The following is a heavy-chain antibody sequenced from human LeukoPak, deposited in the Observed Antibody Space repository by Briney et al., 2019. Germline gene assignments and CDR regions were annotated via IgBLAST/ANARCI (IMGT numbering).Heavy chain of an antibody. CDR2: ISSSGSTI. Sequence: GGSLRLSCTASGFSLSSYEMNWVRQAPGKGLEWVSYISSSGSTIYYADSVKGRFTISRDNAKNSLYLQMNSLRAEDTAVYYCARVVVVVAATRDAFDIWGQGTMVTVSS. CDR3: ARVVVVVAATRDAFDI. J-gene: IGHJ3*02. CDR1: GFSLSSYE. V-gene: IGHV3-48*03. D-gene: IGHD2-15*01.